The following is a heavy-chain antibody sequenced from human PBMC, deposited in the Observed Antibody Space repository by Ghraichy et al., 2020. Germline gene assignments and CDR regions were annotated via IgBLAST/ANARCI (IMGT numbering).Heavy chain of an antibody. V-gene: IGHV3-15*01. Sequence: GGSLRLSCAASGFTFSKAWMNWVRQAPGKGLEWVGRIKSNTDGGTSDYAAPVKGRFSISRDDSKNTLYLQLNSLKTEDTAVYYCSADDHDSSGYFRTLYWGQGALVTVSS. CDR1: GFTFSKAW. J-gene: IGHJ4*02. CDR3: SADDHDSSGYFRTLY. D-gene: IGHD3-22*01. CDR2: IKSNTDGGTS.